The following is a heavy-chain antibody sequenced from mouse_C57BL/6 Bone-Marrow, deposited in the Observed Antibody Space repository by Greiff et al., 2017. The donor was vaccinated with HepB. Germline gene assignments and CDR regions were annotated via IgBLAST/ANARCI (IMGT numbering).Heavy chain of an antibody. J-gene: IGHJ2*01. CDR2: ISGGGGNT. V-gene: IGHV5-9*01. Sequence: EVKLVESGGGLVKPGGSLKLSCAASGFTFSSYTMSWVRQTPEKRLEWVATISGGGGNTYYPDSVKGRFTISRDNAKNTLYLQMSSLRSEDTALYYCARDGYYPYYFYYWGQGTTLTVSS. CDR1: GFTFSSYT. D-gene: IGHD2-3*01. CDR3: ARDGYYPYYFYY.